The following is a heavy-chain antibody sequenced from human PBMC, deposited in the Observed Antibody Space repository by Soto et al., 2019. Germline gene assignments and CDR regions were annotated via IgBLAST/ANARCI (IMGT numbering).Heavy chain of an antibody. J-gene: IGHJ3*02. D-gene: IGHD3-9*01. V-gene: IGHV1-2*04. Sequence: ASVKVSCKASGYTFTGYYMHWVRQAPGQGLEWMGWINPNSGGTNYAQKFQGWVTMTRDTSISTAYMELSRLRSDDTAVYYCAREGIPYDILTGYLSPTAFDIWGQGTMVTVSS. CDR2: INPNSGGT. CDR1: GYTFTGYY. CDR3: AREGIPYDILTGYLSPTAFDI.